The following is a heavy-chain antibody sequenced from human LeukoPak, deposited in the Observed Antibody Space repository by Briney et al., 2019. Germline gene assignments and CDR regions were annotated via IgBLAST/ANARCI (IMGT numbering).Heavy chain of an antibody. V-gene: IGHV3-11*01. CDR2: IRASGDHT. CDR3: AKSLGGTALDY. CDR1: GFTLSDYY. D-gene: IGHD1-26*01. Sequence: GGSLRLSCAASGFTLSDYYMTWVRQAPGKGLEWVSYIRASGDHTFYADSVKGRFTISRDNAKNSLYLQMNSLRAEDTAVYYCAKSLGGTALDYWGQGTLVTVSS. J-gene: IGHJ4*02.